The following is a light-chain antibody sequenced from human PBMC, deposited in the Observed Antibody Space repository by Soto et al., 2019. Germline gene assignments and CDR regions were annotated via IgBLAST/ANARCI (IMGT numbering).Light chain of an antibody. CDR1: QSVSSSY. Sequence: EIVLTQSPGTLSLSPGERGTLSCRASQSVSSSYLAWFQQRPGQAPRLPIYSASSRATGIPDRFSGSGSGRDFTLTISRLEPEDSAVYYCQQFGDSQFTFGPGTKVDIK. CDR3: QQFGDSQFT. CDR2: SAS. V-gene: IGKV3-20*01. J-gene: IGKJ3*01.